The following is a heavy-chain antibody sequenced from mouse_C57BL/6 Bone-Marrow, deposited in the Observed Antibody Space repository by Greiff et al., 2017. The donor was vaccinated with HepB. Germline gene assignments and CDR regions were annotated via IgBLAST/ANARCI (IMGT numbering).Heavy chain of an antibody. CDR2: IYPGSGST. J-gene: IGHJ4*01. CDR1: GYTFTSYW. Sequence: QVQLQQPGAELVKPGASVKMSCKASGYTFTSYWITWVKQRPGQGLEWIGDIYPGSGSTNYNEKFKSKATLTVDTSSSTAYMQLSSLTSEDSAVYYCARWEIYDGYYGGYYFAIGCWGQGASVTVSS. V-gene: IGHV1-55*01. D-gene: IGHD2-3*01. CDR3: ARWEIYDGYYGGYYFAIGC.